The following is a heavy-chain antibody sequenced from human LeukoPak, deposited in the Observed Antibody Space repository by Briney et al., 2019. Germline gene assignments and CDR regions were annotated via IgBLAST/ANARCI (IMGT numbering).Heavy chain of an antibody. CDR1: GFTFSSYA. V-gene: IGHV3-30-3*01. CDR2: ISYDGSNK. D-gene: IGHD1-1*01. J-gene: IGHJ3*02. Sequence: PGRSLRLSCAASGFTFSSYAMHWVRQAPGKGLEWVAVISYDGSNKYYADSVKGRFTISRDNSKNTLYLQMNSLRAEDTAVYYCARDQAGTTPLAAFDIWGQGTMVTVSS. CDR3: ARDQAGTTPLAAFDI.